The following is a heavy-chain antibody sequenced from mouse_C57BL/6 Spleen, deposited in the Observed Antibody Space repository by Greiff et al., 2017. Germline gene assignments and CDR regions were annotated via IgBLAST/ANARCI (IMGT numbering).Heavy chain of an antibody. D-gene: IGHD1-1*01. CDR2: IWSGGST. J-gene: IGHJ4*01. Sequence: QVQLKQSGPGLVQPSQSLSITCTVSGFSLTSYGVHWVRQSPGKGLEWLGVIWSGGSTDYNAAFISRLSISKDNSKSQVFFKMNSLQADDTAIYYCARPITYYYGSSLAMDYWGQGTSVTVSS. CDR1: GFSLTSYG. CDR3: ARPITYYYGSSLAMDY. V-gene: IGHV2-2*01.